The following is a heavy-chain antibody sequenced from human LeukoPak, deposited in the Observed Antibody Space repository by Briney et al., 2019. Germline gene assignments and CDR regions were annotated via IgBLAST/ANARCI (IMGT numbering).Heavy chain of an antibody. D-gene: IGHD2-15*01. J-gene: IGHJ6*03. CDR3: ARVVVVVADTVYYYMDV. CDR1: GGSFSGYY. CDR2: INHSGST. V-gene: IGHV4-34*01. Sequence: SETLSLTCAVYGGSFSGYYWSWIRQPPGKGLEWIGEINHSGSTNYNPSLKSRVTISVDTSKNQFSLKLSSVTAADTVVYYCARVVVVVADTVYYYMDVWGKGTTVTISS.